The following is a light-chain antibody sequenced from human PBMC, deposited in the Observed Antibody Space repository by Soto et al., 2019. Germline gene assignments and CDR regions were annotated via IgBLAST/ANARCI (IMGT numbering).Light chain of an antibody. CDR1: QSISSH. CDR2: EAS. V-gene: IGKV1-39*01. CDR3: QKRYSMPLT. Sequence: DIQMTQSPSSLSASVGDRVTITCRASQSISSHLNWYQQKPGKAPQLLIYEASSLQGGVPSRFSGSGSGTDFTLTISRLQADDFAIYYCQKRYSMPLTFGPG. J-gene: IGKJ3*01.